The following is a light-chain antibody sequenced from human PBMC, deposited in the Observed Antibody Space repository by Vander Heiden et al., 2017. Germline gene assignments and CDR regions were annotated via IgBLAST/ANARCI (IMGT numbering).Light chain of an antibody. V-gene: IGKV3-20*01. CDR2: GAS. Sequence: EIVLTQSQCPLSLSPGERATLSCRASRRVSSSYLAWYQQKPGQAPRLLIYGASSRATGIPDRFSGSGSGTDFTLTISRLEPEDFAVYYCQQYGSSPPVTFGQGTRLEIK. CDR3: QQYGSSPPVT. CDR1: RRVSSSY. J-gene: IGKJ5*01.